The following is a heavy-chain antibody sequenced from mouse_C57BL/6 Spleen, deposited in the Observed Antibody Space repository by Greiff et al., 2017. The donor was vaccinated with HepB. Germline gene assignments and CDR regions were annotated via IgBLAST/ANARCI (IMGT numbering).Heavy chain of an antibody. V-gene: IGHV3-6*01. CDR2: ISYDGSN. Sequence: EVQLVESGPGLVKPSQSLSLTCSVTGYSITSGYYWNWIRQFPGNKLEWMGYISYDGSNNYNPSLKNRISITRDTSKNQFFLKLNSVTTEDTATYYCARGGYYAMDYWGQGTSVTVPS. J-gene: IGHJ4*01. CDR3: ARGGYYAMDY. CDR1: GYSITSGYY.